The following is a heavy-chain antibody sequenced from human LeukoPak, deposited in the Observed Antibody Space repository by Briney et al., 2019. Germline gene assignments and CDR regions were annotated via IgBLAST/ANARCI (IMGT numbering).Heavy chain of an antibody. CDR3: AKDPSGSYYLFGY. J-gene: IGHJ4*02. CDR2: ISGSGGST. D-gene: IGHD1-26*01. Sequence: GGSLRLSCAASGFTFSSYAMSWVRQAPGKGLEWVSAISGSGGSTYYADSVKGRFTIPRDNSKNTLYLQMNSLRAEDTAVYYCAKDPSGSYYLFGYWGQGTLVTVSS. CDR1: GFTFSSYA. V-gene: IGHV3-23*01.